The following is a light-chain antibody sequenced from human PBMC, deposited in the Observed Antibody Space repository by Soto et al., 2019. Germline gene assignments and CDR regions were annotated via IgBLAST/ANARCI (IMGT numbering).Light chain of an antibody. J-gene: IGLJ3*02. CDR1: SSDVGPYNY. Sequence: QSALTQPASVSGSPGQSITISCTGTSSDVGPYNYVSWYQQHPGKAPKFMIYEVSNRPSGVSTRFSGSKSGNTASLTISGLQAEDDADYYCISYTTSGTLVFGGGTKVTVL. CDR3: ISYTTSGTLV. CDR2: EVS. V-gene: IGLV2-14*01.